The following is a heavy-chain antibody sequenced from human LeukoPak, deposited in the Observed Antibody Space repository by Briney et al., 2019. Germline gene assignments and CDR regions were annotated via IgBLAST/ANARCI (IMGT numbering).Heavy chain of an antibody. J-gene: IGHJ4*02. CDR3: ARSMAVAGSVCDY. CDR2: ISGSGGST. D-gene: IGHD6-19*01. CDR1: GFTFSSDA. V-gene: IGHV3-23*01. Sequence: GGSLRLSCAASGFTFSSDAMSWVRQAPGKGLEWASAISGSGGSTYYADSVKGRFTISRDNSKNTMYLQMNSLRAEDTAVYYCARSMAVAGSVCDYWGQGALVTVSS.